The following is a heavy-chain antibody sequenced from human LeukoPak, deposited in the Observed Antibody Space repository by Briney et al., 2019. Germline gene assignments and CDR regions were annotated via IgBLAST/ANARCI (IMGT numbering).Heavy chain of an antibody. Sequence: SETLSLTCAVYGGSFSGYYWSWIRQPPGKGLEWIGEIDHSGITNYNPSLKSRVTISEGTSKNQFSLKLSSVTAADTAVYYCASVYSGTYYDAFDIWGQGTMVTVSS. CDR1: GGSFSGYY. D-gene: IGHD1-26*01. CDR3: ASVYSGTYYDAFDI. J-gene: IGHJ3*02. CDR2: IDHSGIT. V-gene: IGHV4-34*01.